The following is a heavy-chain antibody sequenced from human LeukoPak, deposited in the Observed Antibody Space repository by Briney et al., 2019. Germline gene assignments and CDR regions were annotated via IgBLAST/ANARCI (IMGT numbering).Heavy chain of an antibody. J-gene: IGHJ3*02. V-gene: IGHV3-7*01. D-gene: IGHD4-17*01. CDR1: GFTFSSYW. CDR2: IKQDGSEK. Sequence: GGSLRLSCAASGFTFSSYWMSWVRQAPGKGLEWVANIKQDGSEKYYVDSVKGRFTISRDNAKNSLYLRMNSLRAEDTAVYYCARSPYDYGYALLAFDIWGQGTMVTVSS. CDR3: ARSPYDYGYALLAFDI.